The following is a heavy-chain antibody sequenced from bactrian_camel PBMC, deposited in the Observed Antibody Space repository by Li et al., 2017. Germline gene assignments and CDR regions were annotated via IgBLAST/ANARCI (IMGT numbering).Heavy chain of an antibody. Sequence: VQLVESGGGSVQSGGSLRLTCAASGYTYSRYSMGWFRQAPGKEREGVAAIGTGSANTYYYDSVKGRFTVSRDNAKNMVYLQMNSLKPEDTAIYVCARGLTRGTDSLRVGSYKYWGQGTQVTVS. J-gene: IGHJ4*01. CDR1: GYTYSRYS. D-gene: IGHD5*01. V-gene: IGHV3S40*01. CDR2: IGTGSANT. CDR3: ARGLTRGTDSLRVGSYKY.